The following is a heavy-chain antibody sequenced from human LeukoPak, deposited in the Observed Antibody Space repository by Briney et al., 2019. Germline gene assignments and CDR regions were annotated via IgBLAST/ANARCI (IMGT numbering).Heavy chain of an antibody. D-gene: IGHD4-11*01. CDR1: GFTFSSYS. CDR3: ARAPLEIYSNVNPLSY. V-gene: IGHV3-21*01. Sequence: GGSLRLSCAASGFTFSSYSMNWVRQAPGKGLEWVSSISSSSSYIYYADSVKGRFTISRDNAKNSLYLQMNSLRAEDTAVYYCARAPLEIYSNVNPLSYWGQGTLVTVSS. J-gene: IGHJ4*02. CDR2: ISSSSSYI.